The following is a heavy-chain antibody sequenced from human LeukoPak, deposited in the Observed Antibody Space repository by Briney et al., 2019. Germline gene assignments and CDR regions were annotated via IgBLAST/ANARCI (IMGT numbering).Heavy chain of an antibody. CDR3: ARDLADRFGSGYYYPLKY. J-gene: IGHJ4*02. D-gene: IGHD3-3*01. Sequence: GASVKVSCKASGGTFSSYAISWVRQAPGQGLEWMGRIIPILGIANYAQKFQGRVTITADKSTSTAYMELSSLRSEDTAVYYCARDLADRFGSGYYYPLKYWGQGTLVTVSS. CDR1: GGTFSSYA. V-gene: IGHV1-69*04. CDR2: IIPILGIA.